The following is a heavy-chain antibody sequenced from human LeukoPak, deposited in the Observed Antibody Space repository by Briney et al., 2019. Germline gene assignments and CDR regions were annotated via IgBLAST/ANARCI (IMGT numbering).Heavy chain of an antibody. CDR1: GFRFGNYG. J-gene: IGHJ2*01. V-gene: IGHV3-30*18. CDR2: MSDDGRNK. Sequence: GGSLRFSCAASGFRFGNYGMHWVHQAPGKGLEWVAVMSDDGRNKYYADSVRGRFTISRDNSKNMLYLQMNNLRPEDTAVYHCAKDADTATIIYWYFDLWGRGTLVTVSS. D-gene: IGHD5-18*01. CDR3: AKDADTATIIYWYFDL.